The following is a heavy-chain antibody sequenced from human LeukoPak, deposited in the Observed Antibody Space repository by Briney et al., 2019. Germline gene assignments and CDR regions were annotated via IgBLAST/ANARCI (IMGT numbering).Heavy chain of an antibody. CDR2: ISSSSSYI. Sequence: GVSLRLSCAASGFTFSSYSMNWVRQAPGKGLEWVSSISSSSSYIYYADSVKGRFTISRDNAKNSLYLQMNSLRAEDTAVYYCARGDSSGYYCPYWGQGTLVTVSS. D-gene: IGHD3-22*01. CDR1: GFTFSSYS. CDR3: ARGDSSGYYCPY. J-gene: IGHJ4*02. V-gene: IGHV3-21*01.